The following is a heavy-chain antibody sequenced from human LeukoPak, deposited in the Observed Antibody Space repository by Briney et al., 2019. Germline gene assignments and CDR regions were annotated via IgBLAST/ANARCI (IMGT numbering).Heavy chain of an antibody. J-gene: IGHJ5*02. Sequence: GESLKISCKGSGYSFINYWISWVRQMPGKGLEWMGRIDPSDSYTNYSPSFQGHVTISADKSISTAYLQWSSLKASDTAMYYCARHSEDPFDPWGQGTLVTVSS. CDR1: GYSFINYW. V-gene: IGHV5-10-1*01. CDR2: IDPSDSYT. CDR3: ARHSEDPFDP. D-gene: IGHD6-13*01.